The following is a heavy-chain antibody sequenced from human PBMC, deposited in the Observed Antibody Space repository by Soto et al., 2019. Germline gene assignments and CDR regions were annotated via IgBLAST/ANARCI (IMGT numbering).Heavy chain of an antibody. D-gene: IGHD3-22*01. CDR2: IVVGSSNK. V-gene: IGHV1-58*01. J-gene: IGHJ4*02. Sequence: SVKVSCKASGFTFSSSAVQWVRQARGQRLEWIGWIVVGSSNKNYAQKFQERVTITRDMSTSTAYMELRSLRSEDTAVYYCAADPGYYYDSSGYYSPLHWGQGTLVTVSS. CDR3: AADPGYYYDSSGYYSPLH. CDR1: GFTFSSSA.